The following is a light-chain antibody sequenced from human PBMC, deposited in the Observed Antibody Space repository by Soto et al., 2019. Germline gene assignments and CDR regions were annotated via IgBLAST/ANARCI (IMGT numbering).Light chain of an antibody. CDR2: GAS. CDR1: QSVSSNN. V-gene: IGKV3-20*01. CDR3: QQYGRSPFT. J-gene: IGKJ3*01. Sequence: EIVLTQSPGTLSLSPGERATLSCRASQSVSSNNLAWYQQRPGQAPRVVIYGASTRATGIPERFSGSRSGTDFTLTISRLEPEDFAVYYCQQYGRSPFTFGPGTNVDIK.